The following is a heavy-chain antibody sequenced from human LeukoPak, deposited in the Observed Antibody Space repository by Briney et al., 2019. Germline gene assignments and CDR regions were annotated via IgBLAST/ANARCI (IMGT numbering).Heavy chain of an antibody. CDR2: INHSGST. J-gene: IGHJ4*02. CDR1: GGSFSGYY. CDR3: AREYGLIDY. D-gene: IGHD4-17*01. Sequence: PSETLSLTCAVYGGSFSGYYWSWIRQPPGKGLEWIGEINHSGSTNYNPSLKSRVTISVDTSKNQFSLKLSSVTAADTAVYYCAREYGLIDYWGQGTLVTVSS. V-gene: IGHV4-34*01.